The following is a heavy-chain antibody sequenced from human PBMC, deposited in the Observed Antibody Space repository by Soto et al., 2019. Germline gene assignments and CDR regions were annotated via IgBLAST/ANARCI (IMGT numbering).Heavy chain of an antibody. CDR3: ARLGGYVSVGYYYLWDS. CDR2: INHSGST. CDR1: DGSMNSDSSY. Sequence: QLQLQETGPGLVKPPETLSLTCRVSDGSMNSDSSYWGWIRQPPGKGLEWIGVINHSGSTYHNLSLKGRVTMSVDASRNQFSLKLTSMTAADTTVYYCARLGGYVSVGYYYLWDSWGQRTLVTVSS. J-gene: IGHJ4*02. D-gene: IGHD3-22*01. V-gene: IGHV4-39*01.